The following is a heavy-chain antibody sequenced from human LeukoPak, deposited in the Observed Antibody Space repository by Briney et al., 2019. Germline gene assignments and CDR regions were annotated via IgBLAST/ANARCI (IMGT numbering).Heavy chain of an antibody. V-gene: IGHV3-7*01. D-gene: IGHD2-2*02. J-gene: IGHJ6*02. Sequence: GGSLRLSCAASGFTFSSYWMSWVRQAPGKGLEWVAHIKQDGSEKYYVDSVKGRFTISRDNAKNSLYLQMNSLRAEDTAVYYCARDECSSTSCYIGGYYYYGMDVWGQGTTVTVSS. CDR2: IKQDGSEK. CDR1: GFTFSSYW. CDR3: ARDECSSTSCYIGGYYYYGMDV.